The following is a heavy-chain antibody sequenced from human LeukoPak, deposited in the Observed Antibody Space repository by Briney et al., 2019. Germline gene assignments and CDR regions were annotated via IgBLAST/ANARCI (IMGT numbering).Heavy chain of an antibody. J-gene: IGHJ4*02. V-gene: IGHV3-30-3*01. CDR3: AKDFFDKNYYDTNDYYFDY. CDR1: GFTFSNYA. Sequence: GGSLRLSCAASGFTFSNYAMHWVRQAPGKGLEWVAVISYDGSNNYYADSVKGRFTISRDDSKNTLYLQVNSLRTEDTALYYCAKDFFDKNYYDTNDYYFDYWGQGTLVTVSS. CDR2: ISYDGSNN. D-gene: IGHD3-22*01.